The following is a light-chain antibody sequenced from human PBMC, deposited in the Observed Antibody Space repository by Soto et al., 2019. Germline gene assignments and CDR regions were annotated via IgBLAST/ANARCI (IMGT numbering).Light chain of an antibody. V-gene: IGKV1-39*01. Sequence: DIQMTQSPSSLSASVGDRVTITCRASQSISSYLNWYQQKPGKAPKLLIYAASSLQSGVPSRFSGSGSGTDFTLTIRSLQPEDFATYYCQQRYSAPYTFGQGTKVDIK. CDR2: AAS. J-gene: IGKJ2*01. CDR3: QQRYSAPYT. CDR1: QSISSY.